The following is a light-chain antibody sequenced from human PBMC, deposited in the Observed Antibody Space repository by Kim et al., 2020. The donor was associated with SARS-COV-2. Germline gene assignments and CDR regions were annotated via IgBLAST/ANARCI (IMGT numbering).Light chain of an antibody. J-gene: IGKJ2*02. Sequence: DIQMTQSPSSLSASVGDRVTITCRASQSISSYLNWYQQKPGKAPKLLIYETSTLHSGVPSRFSGSESGTDFTLTISSLQPEDFATYYCQQTYITPCTFGQGTKLEI. CDR2: ETS. CDR3: QQTYITPCT. CDR1: QSISSY. V-gene: IGKV1-39*01.